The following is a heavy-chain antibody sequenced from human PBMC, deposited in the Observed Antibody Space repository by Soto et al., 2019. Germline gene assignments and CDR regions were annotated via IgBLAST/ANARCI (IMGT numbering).Heavy chain of an antibody. D-gene: IGHD2-2*01. V-gene: IGHV1-8*01. CDR3: ARVWGVVVPAANPSQDYYYYMDV. CDR1: GYTFTSYD. Sequence: ASVKVSCKASGYTFTSYDINWVRQATGQGLEWMGWMNPNSGNTGYAQKFQGRVTMTRNTSISTAYMELSSLRSEDTAVYYCARVWGVVVPAANPSQDYYYYMDVWGKGTTVTVSS. CDR2: MNPNSGNT. J-gene: IGHJ6*03.